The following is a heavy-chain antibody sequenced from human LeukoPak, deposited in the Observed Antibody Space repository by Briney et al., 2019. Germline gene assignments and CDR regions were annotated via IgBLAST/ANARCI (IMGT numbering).Heavy chain of an antibody. D-gene: IGHD3-22*01. CDR3: AKDTNYYDSSGYYYGFDY. CDR2: ISWNSGSI. J-gene: IGHJ4*02. Sequence: GGSLRLSCAASGFTFDDYAMHWVRQAPGKGLEWVSGISWNSGSIGYADSVKGRFTISRDNAKNSLYLQMNSLRAEDTALCYCAKDTNYYDSSGYYYGFDYWGQGTLVTVSS. V-gene: IGHV3-9*01. CDR1: GFTFDDYA.